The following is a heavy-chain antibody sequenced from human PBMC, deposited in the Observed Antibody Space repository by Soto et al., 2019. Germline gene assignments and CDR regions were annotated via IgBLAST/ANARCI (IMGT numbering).Heavy chain of an antibody. CDR1: GFTFSSYS. J-gene: IGHJ4*02. CDR3: ARGGRLANYDILTGYPFDY. D-gene: IGHD3-9*01. CDR2: ISSSSSYI. Sequence: GSLRLSCAASGFTFSSYSMNWVLHAPGKGLEWVSSISSSSSYIYYADSVKGRFTISRDNAKNSLYLQMNSLRAEDTAVYYCARGGRLANYDILTGYPFDYWGQGTLVTVSS. V-gene: IGHV3-21*01.